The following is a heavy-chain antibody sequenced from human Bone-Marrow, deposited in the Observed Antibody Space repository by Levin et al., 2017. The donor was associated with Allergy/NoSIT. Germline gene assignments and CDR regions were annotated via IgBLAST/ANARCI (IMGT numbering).Heavy chain of an antibody. CDR3: AGDLRIMERFFDL. CDR1: DASFSDYY. D-gene: IGHD1-26*01. Sequence: SETLSLTCTVSDASFSDYYWGWLRQPPGKGLEWIGFVFHSGNTNSNPSLKSRVTISVDTSKRQVSLRLTSVTPADTAVYYCAGDLRIMERFFDLWGRGSLVTVSS. V-gene: IGHV4-59*01. J-gene: IGHJ2*01. CDR2: VFHSGNT.